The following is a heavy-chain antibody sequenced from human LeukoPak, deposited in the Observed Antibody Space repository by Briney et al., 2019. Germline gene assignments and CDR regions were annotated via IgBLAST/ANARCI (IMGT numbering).Heavy chain of an antibody. CDR1: GFTFSNYW. Sequence: GGSLRLSCAASGFTFSNYWMSWVRQAPGKGLEWVANIKQDGSEKYYVDSVKGRFTISRDNAKNSLYLQMNSLRAEDTAVYYCARDGYSGSGTYYTYNYWGQGTLVTVSS. D-gene: IGHD3-10*01. CDR2: IKQDGSEK. CDR3: ARDGYSGSGTYYTYNY. J-gene: IGHJ4*02. V-gene: IGHV3-7*01.